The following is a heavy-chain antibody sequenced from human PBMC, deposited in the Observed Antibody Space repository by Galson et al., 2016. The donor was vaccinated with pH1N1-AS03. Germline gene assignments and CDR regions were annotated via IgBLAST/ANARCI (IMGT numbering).Heavy chain of an antibody. CDR2: VKGVFRTT. CDR3: AAYKYVGTYFDN. D-gene: IGHD1-1*01. V-gene: IGHV1-69*05. Sequence: SVKVSCKASGLTFSSYAISWVRQAPGQGLEWMGGVKGVFRTTNYAQKFQGRITITMDQSTGTAYIEVNSLRDEDTAVYYCAAYKYVGTYFDNWGQGTRVTVSS. CDR1: GLTFSSYA. J-gene: IGHJ4*02.